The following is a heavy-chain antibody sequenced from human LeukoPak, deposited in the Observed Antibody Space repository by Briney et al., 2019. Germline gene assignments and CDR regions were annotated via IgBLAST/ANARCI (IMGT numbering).Heavy chain of an antibody. CDR1: GFTFTSYW. CDR2: INTDGSST. CDR3: ARDTYDSSGYYYGPFDY. D-gene: IGHD3-22*01. Sequence: PGGSLRLSCAASGFTFTSYWMHWVRQAPGKGLVWVSRINTDGSSTSYADSVKGRFTISRDNAKNTLYLQMNGLRAEDTAVYYCARDTYDSSGYYYGPFDYWGQGTLVTVSS. J-gene: IGHJ4*02. V-gene: IGHV3-74*01.